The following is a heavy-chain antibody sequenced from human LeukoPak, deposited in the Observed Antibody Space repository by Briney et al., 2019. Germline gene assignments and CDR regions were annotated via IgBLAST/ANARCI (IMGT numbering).Heavy chain of an antibody. Sequence: GGSLRLSCAASGFTFSSYSMNWVRQAPGTGLEWVSYISSSSSTIYYADSVKGRFTISRDNAKNSLYLQMNSLRAEDTAVYYCARGYSFGVRGVIDYWGQGTLVTVSS. CDR1: GFTFSSYS. CDR3: ARGYSFGVRGVIDY. CDR2: ISSSSSTI. V-gene: IGHV3-48*04. J-gene: IGHJ4*02. D-gene: IGHD3-10*01.